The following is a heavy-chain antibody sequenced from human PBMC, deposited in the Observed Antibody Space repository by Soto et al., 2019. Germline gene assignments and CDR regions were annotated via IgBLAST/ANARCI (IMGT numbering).Heavy chain of an antibody. CDR2: IYYSGST. D-gene: IGHD3-10*01. V-gene: IGHV4-59*01. CDR3: AREYMVRGIGYFDY. Sequence: SETLSLTCTVSGGSISSYYWSWIRQPPGKGLEWIGYIYYSGSTNYNPSLKSRVTISVDTSKNQFSLKLSSVTAADTAVYYCAREYMVRGIGYFDYWGQGTLVTVSS. CDR1: GGSISSYY. J-gene: IGHJ4*02.